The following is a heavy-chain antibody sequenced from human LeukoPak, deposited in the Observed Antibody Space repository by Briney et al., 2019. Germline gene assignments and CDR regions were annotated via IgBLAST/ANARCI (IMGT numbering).Heavy chain of an antibody. D-gene: IGHD2-15*01. CDR3: ARGVVVVAATPYYYYGMDV. CDR1: GGSFSGYY. J-gene: IGHJ6*02. CDR2: INHSGST. Sequence: SETLSFTCAVYGGSFSGYYWSWIRQPPGKGLEWIGEINHSGSTNYNPSLKSRVTISVDTSKNQFSLKLSSVTAADTAVYYCARGVVVVAATPYYYYGMDVWGQGTTVTVSS. V-gene: IGHV4-34*01.